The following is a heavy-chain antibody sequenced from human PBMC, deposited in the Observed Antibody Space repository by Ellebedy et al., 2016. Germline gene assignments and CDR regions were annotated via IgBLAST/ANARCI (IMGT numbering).Heavy chain of an antibody. CDR2: ISTGSGSI. Sequence: GGSLRLSXAASGFTFSSYRMNWVRQAPGKGLEWVSYISTGSGSIYYADSVKGRFTISRDNAKSSLYLQMNSLRDEDTAVYYCARRGPGGFDYWGQGTMVTVSS. J-gene: IGHJ4*03. V-gene: IGHV3-48*02. D-gene: IGHD3-10*01. CDR3: ARRGPGGFDY. CDR1: GFTFSSYR.